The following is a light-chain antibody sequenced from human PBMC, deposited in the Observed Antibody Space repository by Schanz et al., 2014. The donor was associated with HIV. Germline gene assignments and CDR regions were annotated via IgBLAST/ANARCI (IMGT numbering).Light chain of an antibody. CDR2: RNN. V-gene: IGLV1-40*01. CDR1: RSNIGAGYD. Sequence: QSVLTQPPSVSGAPGQRVTISCTGSRSNIGAGYDVHWYQQLPGTAPKLLIYRNNQRPSGVPDRFSDSKSGTSATLGISGLQTGDEADYYCAAWGGTLSGVVFGGGTKLTVL. CDR3: AAWGGTLSGVV. J-gene: IGLJ2*01.